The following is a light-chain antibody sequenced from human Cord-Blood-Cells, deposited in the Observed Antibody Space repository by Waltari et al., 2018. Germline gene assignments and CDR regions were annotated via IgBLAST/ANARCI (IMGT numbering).Light chain of an antibody. Sequence: EIVLTQSPATLSLSPGERATLSCRASQSVSSYLAWYQQKPGQAPRLLIYDASNRATGIPARFSGSGSGTDFTLTISSLAPADFAVYYCQQRLNWYPYGQGTKLEIK. V-gene: IGKV3-11*01. CDR1: QSVSSY. CDR2: DAS. J-gene: IGKJ2*01. CDR3: QQRLNWYP.